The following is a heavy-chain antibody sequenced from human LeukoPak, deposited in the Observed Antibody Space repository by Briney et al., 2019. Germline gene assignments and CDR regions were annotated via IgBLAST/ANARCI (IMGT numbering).Heavy chain of an antibody. V-gene: IGHV1-2*02. CDR2: INGKSGAT. D-gene: IGHD3-9*01. CDR3: VRDFDWGPDY. CDR1: GYTFTGHY. J-gene: IGHJ4*02. Sequence: ASVKVSCKASGYTFTGHYLHWVRQAPGQGLEWMGWINGKSGATFYAQKFQGRITVTRDTSISTMYLEVNSLTTDDTAVYYCVRDFDWGPDYWGQGTLVAVSS.